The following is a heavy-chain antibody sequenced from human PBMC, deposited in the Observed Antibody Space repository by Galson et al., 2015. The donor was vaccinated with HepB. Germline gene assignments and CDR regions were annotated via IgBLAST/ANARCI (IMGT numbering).Heavy chain of an antibody. CDR2: TYYRSKWYN. Sequence: CAISGDSVSSNSAAWNWIRQSPSRGLEWLGRTYYRSKWYNDYAVSVKSRITINPDTSKNQFSLQLNSVTPEDTAVYYCARVAGYSSSWLPYYYYYYMDVWGKGTTVTVSS. CDR1: GDSVSSNSAA. J-gene: IGHJ6*03. V-gene: IGHV6-1*01. D-gene: IGHD6-13*01. CDR3: ARVAGYSSSWLPYYYYYYMDV.